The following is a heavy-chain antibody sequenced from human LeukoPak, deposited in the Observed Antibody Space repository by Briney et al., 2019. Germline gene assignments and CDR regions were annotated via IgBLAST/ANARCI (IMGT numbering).Heavy chain of an antibody. D-gene: IGHD3-22*01. V-gene: IGHV3-23*01. Sequence: PGGSLRLSCAASGFTFSGYAMSWVRQAPGKGLEWVSVISGSGGSTYYADSVKGRFTIFRDNSKNTLNLQMSSLRAEDTAIYYCAKDFSSGYYYFDYWGQGTLVTVSS. CDR1: GFTFSGYA. CDR2: ISGSGGST. J-gene: IGHJ4*02. CDR3: AKDFSSGYYYFDY.